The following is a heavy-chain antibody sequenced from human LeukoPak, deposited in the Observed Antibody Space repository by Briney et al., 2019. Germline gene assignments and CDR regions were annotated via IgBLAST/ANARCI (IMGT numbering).Heavy chain of an antibody. CDR3: ARDVNRGDYFDY. CDR2: MSYTGST. D-gene: IGHD3-10*01. V-gene: IGHV4-59*01. J-gene: IGHJ4*02. CDR1: AGSISSYC. Sequence: SETLSLTCTVSAGSISSYCWSWIRQPPGKGLEWIGSMSYTGSTNYNPSLKSRVTMSVDTSKNQFSLKLSSVTAADTAVYYCARDVNRGDYFDYWGQGTLVTVSS.